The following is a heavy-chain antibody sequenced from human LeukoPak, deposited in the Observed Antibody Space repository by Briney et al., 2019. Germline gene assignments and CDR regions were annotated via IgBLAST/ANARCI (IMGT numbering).Heavy chain of an antibody. Sequence: GESLKISCKGSGYSFTSYWIGWVRQMPGKGLEWMGIIYPGDSDTRYSPSFQGHVTISADKSISTAYLQWSSLKASDTAMYYCARHRPAAAGYYYYYMDVWGKGTTVTVSS. V-gene: IGHV5-51*01. CDR1: GYSFTSYW. CDR2: IYPGDSDT. CDR3: ARHRPAAAGYYYYYMDV. D-gene: IGHD2-2*01. J-gene: IGHJ6*03.